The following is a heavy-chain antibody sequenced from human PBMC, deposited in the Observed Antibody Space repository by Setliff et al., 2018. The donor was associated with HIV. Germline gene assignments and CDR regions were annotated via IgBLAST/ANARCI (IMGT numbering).Heavy chain of an antibody. CDR2: IIPILGIA. J-gene: IGHJ4*02. D-gene: IGHD4-17*01. CDR1: GGTFSSYA. Sequence: ASVMVSCKASGGTFSSYAISWVRQAPGQGLEWMGGIIPILGIANYAQKFQGRVTITAVESTSTAYMELSSLRSEDTAFYYCAGLYGDKGGGYWGQGTLVTVSS. V-gene: IGHV1-69*10. CDR3: AGLYGDKGGGY.